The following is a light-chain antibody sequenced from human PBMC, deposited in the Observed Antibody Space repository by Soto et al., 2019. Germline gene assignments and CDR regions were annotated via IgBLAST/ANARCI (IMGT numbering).Light chain of an antibody. J-gene: IGLJ3*02. CDR1: TGAVTSGHY. CDR3: LLSYRGARPWV. Sequence: QAVVTQEPSLTVCPGGTVTLTCGSSTGAVTSGHYPYWFQQKPGQAPRTLIYDTSNKHSWTPARFSGSLLGGKAALTLSGAQPEDEAEYYCLLSYRGARPWVFGGGAKVTVL. V-gene: IGLV7-46*01. CDR2: DTS.